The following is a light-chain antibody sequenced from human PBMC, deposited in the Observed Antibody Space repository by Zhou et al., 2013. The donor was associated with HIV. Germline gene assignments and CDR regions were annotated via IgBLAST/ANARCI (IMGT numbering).Light chain of an antibody. J-gene: IGKJ5*01. Sequence: DIQMTQSPSSLSASVGDRDRVNITCRASQSIGGYLNWYQQKPGKAPKLLIYAASTLQSGVPSRFSGSGSGTDFTLSISNLQLEDFATYYCQQSYSTPPITFGQGTRLDIK. CDR2: AAS. V-gene: IGKV1-39*01. CDR1: QSIGGY. CDR3: QQSYSTPPIT.